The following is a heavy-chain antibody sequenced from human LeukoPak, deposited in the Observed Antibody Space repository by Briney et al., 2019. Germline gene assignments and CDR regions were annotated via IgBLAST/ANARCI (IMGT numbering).Heavy chain of an antibody. CDR2: IYPGNSDI. D-gene: IGHD2-2*01. Sequence: GESLKISCKGSGYSFASYWIAWVRQMPGKGLEWMGVIYPGNSDITYSPSFQGQVTISADKSVSTAYLHWGSLKALDTAIYYCARHLSSITSCPNYWGQGTLVTVSS. CDR1: GYSFASYW. J-gene: IGHJ4*02. V-gene: IGHV5-51*01. CDR3: ARHLSSITSCPNY.